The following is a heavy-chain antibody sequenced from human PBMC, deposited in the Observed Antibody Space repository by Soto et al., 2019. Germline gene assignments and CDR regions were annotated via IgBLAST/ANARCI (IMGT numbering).Heavy chain of an antibody. V-gene: IGHV1-8*01. J-gene: IGHJ6*03. CDR3: ASVVRKAAAAGTVPGNYYYYMDV. Sequence: ASVKVSCKASGYTFTSYDINWVRQATGQGLEWMGWMNPNSGNTGYAQKLQGRVTMTRNTSISTAYMELSSLRSEDTAVYYCASVVRKAAAAGTVPGNYYYYMDVWGKGTTVTVSS. CDR1: GYTFTSYD. D-gene: IGHD6-13*01. CDR2: MNPNSGNT.